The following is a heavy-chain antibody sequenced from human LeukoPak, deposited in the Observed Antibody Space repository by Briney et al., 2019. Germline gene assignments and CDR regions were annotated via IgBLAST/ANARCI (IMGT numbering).Heavy chain of an antibody. D-gene: IGHD5-18*01. CDR1: GGSFSGYY. CDR3: ARGRGYSYGYVGY. V-gene: IGHV4-34*01. CDR2: INHSGST. J-gene: IGHJ4*02. Sequence: PSETLSLTCAVYGGSFSGYYWGWIRQPPGKGLEWIGEINHSGSTNYNPSLKSRVTISVDTSKNQFSLKLSSVTAADTAVYYCARGRGYSYGYVGYWGQGTLVTVSS.